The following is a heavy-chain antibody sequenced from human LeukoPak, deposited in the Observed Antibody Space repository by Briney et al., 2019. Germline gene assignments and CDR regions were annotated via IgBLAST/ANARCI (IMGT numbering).Heavy chain of an antibody. J-gene: IGHJ4*02. CDR1: GFPFSSYW. CDR3: ITPLPYSAQ. CDR2: IKQDGSKK. V-gene: IGHV3-7*03. Sequence: GGSLRLSCVASGFPFSSYWMTWVRQAPGKGLEWVANIKQDGSKKSYVDSVKGRFTISRDNAKNSLYLQMNSLKTEDTAVYYCITPLPYSAQGGQGTLVTVSS. D-gene: IGHD2-21*01.